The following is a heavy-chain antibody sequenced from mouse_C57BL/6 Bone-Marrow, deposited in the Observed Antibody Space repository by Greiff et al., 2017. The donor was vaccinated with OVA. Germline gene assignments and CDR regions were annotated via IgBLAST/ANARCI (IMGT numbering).Heavy chain of an antibody. CDR3: ARLDGAWFAY. V-gene: IGHV5-12*01. D-gene: IGHD2-3*01. Sequence: DVMLVESGGGLVQPGGSLKLSCAASGFTFSDYYMYWVRQTPEKRLEWVAYISNGGGSTYYPDTVTGRFTISRDNAKNTLYLQMSRLKSEDTAMYYCARLDGAWFAYWGQGTLVTVSA. J-gene: IGHJ3*01. CDR2: ISNGGGST. CDR1: GFTFSDYY.